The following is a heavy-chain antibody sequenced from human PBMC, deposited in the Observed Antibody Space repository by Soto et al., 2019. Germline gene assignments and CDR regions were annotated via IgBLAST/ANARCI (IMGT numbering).Heavy chain of an antibody. CDR3: ARDKITGLFDY. J-gene: IGHJ4*02. D-gene: IGHD2-8*02. CDR1: GGSFSGYY. Sequence: QVQLQQWGAGLLKPSETLSLTCAVSGGSFSGYYWTWIRQPPGTGLEWIGEINHSGSTNYNPSLKSRVTISVDTSKNQFSLKLTSVTAVDTAVYYCARDKITGLFDYWGQGTLVTVSS. CDR2: INHSGST. V-gene: IGHV4-34*01.